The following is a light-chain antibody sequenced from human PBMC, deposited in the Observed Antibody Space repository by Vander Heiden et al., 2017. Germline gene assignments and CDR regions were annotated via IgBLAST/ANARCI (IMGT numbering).Light chain of an antibody. V-gene: IGKV3-11*01. Sequence: EIVLTRSPATLSWSPGERATRSCRASQSVSSYLAWYQQKPGQAPRLLIYDASNRATGIPARFSGSGSGTDFTLTISSLEPEDFAVYYCQQRSNWPPYTFGQGTKLEIK. CDR3: QQRSNWPPYT. CDR2: DAS. CDR1: QSVSSY. J-gene: IGKJ2*01.